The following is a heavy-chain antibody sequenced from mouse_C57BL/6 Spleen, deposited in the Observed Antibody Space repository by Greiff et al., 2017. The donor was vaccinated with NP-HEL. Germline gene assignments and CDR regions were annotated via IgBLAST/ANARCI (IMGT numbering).Heavy chain of an antibody. Sequence: EVQLVESGPGLVKPSQSLSLTCSVTGYSITSGYYWNWIRQFPGNKLEWMSYISYDGSNNYNPSLKNRISITRDTSKNQFFLKLNSVTTEDTATYYCAREGYDEAYWGQGTLVTVSA. CDR2: ISYDGSN. CDR3: AREGYDEAY. J-gene: IGHJ3*01. V-gene: IGHV3-6*01. D-gene: IGHD2-14*01. CDR1: GYSITSGYY.